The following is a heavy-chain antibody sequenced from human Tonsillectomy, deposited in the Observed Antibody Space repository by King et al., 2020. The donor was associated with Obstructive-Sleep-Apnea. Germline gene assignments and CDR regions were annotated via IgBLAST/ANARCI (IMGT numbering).Heavy chain of an antibody. J-gene: IGHJ6*02. D-gene: IGHD3-10*01. CDR3: ATCHGSGSYCAIYYYYGMDV. V-gene: IGHV3-11*01. CDR1: GFTFSDYY. CDR2: ISSSGSTI. Sequence: QLVQSGGGLVKPGGSLRLSCAASGFTFSDYYMSWIRQAPGKGLEWVSYISSSGSTIYYADSVKGRFTISRDNAKNSLYLQMNSLRAEDTAVYYCATCHGSGSYCAIYYYYGMDVWGQGTTVTVSS.